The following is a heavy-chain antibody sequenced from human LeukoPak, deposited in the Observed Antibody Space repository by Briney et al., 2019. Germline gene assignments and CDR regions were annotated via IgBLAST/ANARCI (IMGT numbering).Heavy chain of an antibody. CDR3: ARVPRYCSSTSCYKGWGYYFDY. CDR1: GGSISSYY. CDR2: IYYSGST. V-gene: IGHV4-59*01. Sequence: SETLSLTCTVSGGSISSYYWSWIRQPPGKGLEWIGYIYYSGSTNYNPSLESRVTISVDTSKNQFSLKLSSVTAADTAVYYCARVPRYCSSTSCYKGWGYYFDYWGQGTLVTVSS. D-gene: IGHD2-2*02. J-gene: IGHJ4*02.